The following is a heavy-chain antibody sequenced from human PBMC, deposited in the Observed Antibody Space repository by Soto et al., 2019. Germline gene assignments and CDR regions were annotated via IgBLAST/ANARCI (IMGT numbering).Heavy chain of an antibody. CDR3: GRFASYSYPYFDI. V-gene: IGHV4-59*01. CDR1: GDSISRYY. CDR2: IYYSGST. D-gene: IGHD2-21*01. Sequence: PSETLSLTCTVSGDSISRYYWSWIRQPPGKGLEWIGYIYYSGSTYYNPSLKSRVTISVDTSKDQFSLKLTSVTTVDRAVFYCGRFASYSYPYFDIWGQGTLVTVSS. J-gene: IGHJ4*02.